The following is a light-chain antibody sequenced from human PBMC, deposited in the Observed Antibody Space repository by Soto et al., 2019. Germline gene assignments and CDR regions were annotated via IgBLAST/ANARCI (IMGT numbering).Light chain of an antibody. Sequence: EIVLTQSPGTLSLSPGERATLSCRASQSVRSTYLAWYQQKPGQAPRLLIYGASSRATGIPDRFSGSGSGTDVALTISRLEPEDFAVYYCQQYANSPLTCGGGTKVELK. CDR1: QSVRSTY. V-gene: IGKV3-20*01. CDR2: GAS. J-gene: IGKJ4*01. CDR3: QQYANSPLT.